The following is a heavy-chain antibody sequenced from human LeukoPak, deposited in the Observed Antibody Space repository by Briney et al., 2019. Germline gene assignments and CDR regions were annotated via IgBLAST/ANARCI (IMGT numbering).Heavy chain of an antibody. J-gene: IGHJ3*01. D-gene: IGHD3/OR15-3a*01. CDR2: IRPDGSAV. CDR3: VRFGLPCSIDL. Sequence: GGSLRLSCIASGFTINQHSMSWVRQAPVKGLEWVASIRPDGSAVFYVDSVKGRFTFSRDNAKNSLDLQMNSLRAEDTAVYYCVRFGLPCSIDLWGQGTMVTVSS. V-gene: IGHV3-7*01. CDR1: GFTINQHS.